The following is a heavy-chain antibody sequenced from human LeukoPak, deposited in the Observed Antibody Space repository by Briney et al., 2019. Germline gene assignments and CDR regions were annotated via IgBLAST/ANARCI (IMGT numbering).Heavy chain of an antibody. Sequence: GGSLRLSCAASGFTFDNYRMSWVRQAPGKGLEWVSGISGSGGTTYYADSVKGRFTISRDNSKNSLSLQVSSLRAEDTAVYYCARKVGATPFDYWGQGTLVTVSS. V-gene: IGHV3-23*01. CDR3: ARKVGATPFDY. D-gene: IGHD1-26*01. CDR2: ISGSGGTT. J-gene: IGHJ4*02. CDR1: GFTFDNYR.